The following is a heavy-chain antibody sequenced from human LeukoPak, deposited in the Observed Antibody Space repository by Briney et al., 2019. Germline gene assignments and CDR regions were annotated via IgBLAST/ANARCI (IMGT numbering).Heavy chain of an antibody. Sequence: SETLSLTCAVYGGSFSGYYWSWIRQPPGKGLEWIGEINHSGSTNYNPSLKSRVTISVDTSKNQFSLKLSSVTAADTAVYYCARGGVIDPWGQGTLVTVSS. V-gene: IGHV4-34*01. CDR1: GGSFSGYY. J-gene: IGHJ5*02. CDR2: INHSGST. CDR3: ARGGVIDP. D-gene: IGHD2-21*01.